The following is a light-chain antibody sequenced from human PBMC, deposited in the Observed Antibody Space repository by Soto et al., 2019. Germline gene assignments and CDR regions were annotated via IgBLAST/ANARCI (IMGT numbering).Light chain of an antibody. CDR3: QQHSTWPLT. CDR1: QGVWTY. Sequence: EIVLTQSPATPSLSPGERATLSCRASQGVWTYLAWYQQKPGQAPRLLIFDASNRAPGISARFSGSGSGTDFTLTISSLEPEDFAVYYCQQHSTWPLTFGGGTKVDIK. J-gene: IGKJ4*01. V-gene: IGKV3-11*01. CDR2: DAS.